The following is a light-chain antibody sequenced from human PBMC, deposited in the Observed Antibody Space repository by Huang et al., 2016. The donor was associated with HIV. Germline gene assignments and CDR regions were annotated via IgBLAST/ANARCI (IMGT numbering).Light chain of an antibody. Sequence: DIKMTQSHSSLSASVGDSVPITSRASQRINTYVNWYQQKPGKAPKLLIHAASNLQSGVPSRFSGSGSGTDFTLTISSLQPEDFATDYCQHSFRPLFTFGPGTKVDIK. J-gene: IGKJ3*01. CDR1: QRINTY. V-gene: IGKV1-39*01. CDR2: AAS. CDR3: QHSFRPLFT.